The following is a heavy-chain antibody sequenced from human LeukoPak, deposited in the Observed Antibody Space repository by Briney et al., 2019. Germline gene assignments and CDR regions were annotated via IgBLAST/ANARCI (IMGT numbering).Heavy chain of an antibody. J-gene: IGHJ5*02. CDR2: ISGSGGST. V-gene: IGHV3-23*01. CDR3: AKGISSSWYISWFDP. CDR1: GFTFSSYA. D-gene: IGHD6-13*01. Sequence: GGSLRLSCAASGFTFSSYAMSWVRQAPGKGLEWVSAISGSGGSTYYADSVKGRFTISRDDSKNTLYLQMNSLRAEDTAVYYCAKGISSSWYISWFDPWGQGTLVTVSS.